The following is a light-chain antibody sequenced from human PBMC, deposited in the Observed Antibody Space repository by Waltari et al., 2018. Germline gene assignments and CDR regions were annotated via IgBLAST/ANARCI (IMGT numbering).Light chain of an antibody. J-gene: IGKJ2*01. CDR3: QQYNEWPPIST. CDR2: DAS. V-gene: IGKV3-15*01. CDR1: ETIKTN. Sequence: EIVVTQSPATLSVSPGEGATLFCRASETIKTNLAWYQQKPGQAPRRLIHDASTRATGIPARFSGSGSGTEFTLTISSLQSEDFAIYFCQQYNEWPPISTFGQGTNLEIK.